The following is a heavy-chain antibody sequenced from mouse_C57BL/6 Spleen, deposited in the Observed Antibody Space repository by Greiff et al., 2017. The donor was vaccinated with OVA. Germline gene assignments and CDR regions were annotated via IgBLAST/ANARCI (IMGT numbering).Heavy chain of an antibody. J-gene: IGHJ1*03. V-gene: IGHV1-54*01. CDR1: GYAFTNYL. D-gene: IGHD2-1*01. Sequence: VQLQQSGAELVRPGTSVKVSCKASGYAFTNYLIEWVKQRPGQGLEWIGVINPGSGGTNYNEKFKGKATLTADKSSSTAYMQLSSLTSEDSAVYFCARGVYYGNYGYFDVWGTGTTVTVSS. CDR2: INPGSGGT. CDR3: ARGVYYGNYGYFDV.